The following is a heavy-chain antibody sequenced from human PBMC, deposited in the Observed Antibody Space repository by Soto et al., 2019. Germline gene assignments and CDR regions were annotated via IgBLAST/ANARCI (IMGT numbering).Heavy chain of an antibody. V-gene: IGHV4-39*01. D-gene: IGHD2-8*01. Sequence: SETLSLTCTVAGGSFSSSSHYWVWIRQPPGKGLEWVGSIYYDGRTYYNASLKSRVTISVDTSKNQFSLKVNSVTVADTAVYYCARRSHTNWPAYWGHGTQVTVSS. J-gene: IGHJ4*01. CDR3: ARRSHTNWPAY. CDR2: IYYDGRT. CDR1: GGSFSSSSHY.